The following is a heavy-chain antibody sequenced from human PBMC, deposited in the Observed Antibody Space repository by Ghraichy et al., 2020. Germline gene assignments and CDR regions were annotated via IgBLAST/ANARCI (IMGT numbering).Heavy chain of an antibody. CDR1: GFTFSTCS. CDR3: ARIAVSGTWYFDL. Sequence: GASLRLSCAASGFTFSTCSMVWVRQAPGKGLEWVSSISSSSGYIYYADSVKGRFTISRDNAKNSLYLQMNSLRAEDTAVYSCARIAVSGTWYFDLWGRGTLVTVSS. V-gene: IGHV3-21*01. D-gene: IGHD6-19*01. J-gene: IGHJ2*01. CDR2: ISSSSGYI.